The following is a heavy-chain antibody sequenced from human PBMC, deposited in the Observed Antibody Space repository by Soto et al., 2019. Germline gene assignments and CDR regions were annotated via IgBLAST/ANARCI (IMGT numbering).Heavy chain of an antibody. CDR3: SREPRLMDV. J-gene: IGHJ6*02. CDR1: GFTFSDHY. D-gene: IGHD3-22*01. V-gene: IGHV3-11*01. Sequence: QVHLVESGGGLVKPGGSLRVSCAASGFTFSDHYMTWIRQAPGKGRESVAYISGSGNSINYAVSVKGRFTISRDNAKNLLYLQMNSLRADDTAVYYCSREPRLMDVWGQGTTVTVSS. CDR2: ISGSGNSI.